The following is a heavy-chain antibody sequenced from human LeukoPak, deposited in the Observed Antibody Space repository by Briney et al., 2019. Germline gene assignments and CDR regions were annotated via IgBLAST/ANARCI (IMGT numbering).Heavy chain of an antibody. D-gene: IGHD6-19*01. J-gene: IGHJ5*02. Sequence: GGSLRLSCAASGFTFSSYWMHWVRQAPGKGLVWVSRINSDGSSTSYADSVKGRFTISRDNAKNSLYLQMNSLRAEDTALYYCAKSPGRWLVRNNWFDPWGQGTLVTVSS. CDR1: GFTFSSYW. CDR2: INSDGSST. CDR3: AKSPGRWLVRNNWFDP. V-gene: IGHV3-74*01.